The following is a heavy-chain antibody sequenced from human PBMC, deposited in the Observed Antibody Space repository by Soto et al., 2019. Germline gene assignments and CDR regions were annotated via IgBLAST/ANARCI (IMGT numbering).Heavy chain of an antibody. D-gene: IGHD3-3*01. Sequence: EVQLVESGGGLVKPGGSLRLSCAASGFTFSSYSMNWVRQAPGKGLEWVSCISSSSRYIYYADSVKGRFTISRDNAKNSLYLQMNSLRAEDTAVYYCARDGLPNYDFWSGYQIDYWGQGTLVTVSS. CDR3: ARDGLPNYDFWSGYQIDY. J-gene: IGHJ4*02. CDR1: GFTFSSYS. V-gene: IGHV3-21*01. CDR2: ISSSSRYI.